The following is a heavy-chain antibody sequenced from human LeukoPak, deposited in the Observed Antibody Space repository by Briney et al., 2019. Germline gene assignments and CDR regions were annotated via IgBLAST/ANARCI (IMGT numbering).Heavy chain of an antibody. J-gene: IGHJ6*03. CDR3: ARAFYCSSTSCYPWGYYYMDV. CDR1: GYTFTGYY. Sequence: PRASVKVSCKASGYTFTGYYMHWVRQVPGQGLEWMGWINPNSGGTNYAQKFQGRVTMTRDTSISTAYMELSRLRSDDTAVYYCARAFYCSSTSCYPWGYYYMDVWGKGTTVTVSS. V-gene: IGHV1-2*02. D-gene: IGHD2-2*01. CDR2: INPNSGGT.